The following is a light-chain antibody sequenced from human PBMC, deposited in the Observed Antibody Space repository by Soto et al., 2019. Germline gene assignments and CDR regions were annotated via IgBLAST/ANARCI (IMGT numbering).Light chain of an antibody. J-gene: IGKJ2*01. V-gene: IGKV3-15*01. CDR3: QHHNDVPPFT. Sequence: ETLLTQSPATLSVSPGERATLSCRASQSVRDNVAWNQQKPGQAPRLLIYGASTRAPGIPDRFSGSGFGTEFSLSISSLQAEDFAVYYCQHHNDVPPFTFGQGTKLEIK. CDR1: QSVRDN. CDR2: GAS.